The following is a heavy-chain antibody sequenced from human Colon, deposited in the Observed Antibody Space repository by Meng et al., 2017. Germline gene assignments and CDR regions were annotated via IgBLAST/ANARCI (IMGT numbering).Heavy chain of an antibody. CDR1: GYIFTDYF. V-gene: IGHV1-2*06. J-gene: IGHJ4*02. Sequence: QAHLVQSGAEVKKPGASARISCKASGYIFTDYFIHWARQAPGQGFEWLGRIIPKTNSTLYAQSFQGRVTLTGDPSIATAYLDLSSLTLDDTAVYFCARVSTPTVAGASYDYWGQGTLVTVSS. CDR3: ARVSTPTVAGASYDY. CDR2: IIPKTNST. D-gene: IGHD4-23*01.